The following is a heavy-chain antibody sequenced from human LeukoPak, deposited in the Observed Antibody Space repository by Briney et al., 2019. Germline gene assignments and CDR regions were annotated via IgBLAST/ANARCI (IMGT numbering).Heavy chain of an antibody. Sequence: AGGPLRLSGAVSGFTFRGYSMNWVRQAPGKGLEWVSYISSSSTTIYYADSVKGRFTVSRDNAKNSLYLQMNNLKVEDTAVYYCARAMTTEANDYWGQGTLVTVSS. J-gene: IGHJ4*02. V-gene: IGHV3-48*01. CDR3: ARAMTTEANDY. CDR1: GFTFRGYS. CDR2: ISSSSTTI. D-gene: IGHD4-11*01.